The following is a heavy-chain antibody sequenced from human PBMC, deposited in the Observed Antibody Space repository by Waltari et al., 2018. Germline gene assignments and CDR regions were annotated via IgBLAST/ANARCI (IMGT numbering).Heavy chain of an antibody. CDR2: IISSGRGA. Sequence: QVELVESGGGLVKPGGSLRLFWAASGFGVSVYYMTWMRQAPGKGLEWVAYIISSGRGAYYADSLEGRFTVSRDNANNLLYLQMNNLRVEDTAVYYCAREYFKRFDYWGQGTQVTVSS. D-gene: IGHD3-9*01. V-gene: IGHV3-11*01. CDR3: AREYFKRFDY. J-gene: IGHJ4*02. CDR1: GFGVSVYY.